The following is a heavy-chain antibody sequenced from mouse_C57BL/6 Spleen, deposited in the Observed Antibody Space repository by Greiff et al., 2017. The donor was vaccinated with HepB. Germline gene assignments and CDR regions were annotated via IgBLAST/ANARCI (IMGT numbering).Heavy chain of an antibody. J-gene: IGHJ2*01. V-gene: IGHV1-82*01. CDR2: IYPGDGDT. CDR1: GYAFSSSW. D-gene: IGHD1-1*01. CDR3: ARAYYYGSPNFGY. Sequence: QVQLQQSGPELVKPGASVKISCKASGYAFSSSWMNWVKQRPGKGLEWIGRIYPGDGDTNYNGKFKGKATLTADKSSSTAYMQLSSLTSEDSAVYFCARAYYYGSPNFGYWGQGTTLTVSS.